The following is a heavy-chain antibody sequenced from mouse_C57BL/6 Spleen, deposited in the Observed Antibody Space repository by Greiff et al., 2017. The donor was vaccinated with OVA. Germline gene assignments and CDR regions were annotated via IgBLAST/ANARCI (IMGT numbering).Heavy chain of an antibody. CDR1: GYTFTSYW. Sequence: QVQLQQSGAELVKPGASVKLSCKASGYTFTSYWMQWVKQRPGQGLEWIGEIDPSDSYTNYNQKFKGKATLTVDTSSSTAYMQLSSLTSEDSAVYYCARGELGRLYFDYWGQGTTLTVSS. V-gene: IGHV1-50*01. CDR3: ARGELGRLYFDY. D-gene: IGHD4-1*01. CDR2: IDPSDSYT. J-gene: IGHJ2*01.